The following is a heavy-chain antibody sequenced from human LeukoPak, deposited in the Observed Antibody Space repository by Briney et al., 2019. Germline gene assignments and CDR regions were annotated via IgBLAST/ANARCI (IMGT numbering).Heavy chain of an antibody. Sequence: SVKVSCKASGGTFSSYAISWVRQAPGQGLEWMGRIIPIFGTANYAQKFQGRVTITTDESTSTAYMELSSLRSEDTAVYYCARAGSSRGDRFDYWGQGTLVTVSS. D-gene: IGHD3-10*01. CDR2: IIPIFGTA. V-gene: IGHV1-69*05. CDR3: ARAGSSRGDRFDY. J-gene: IGHJ4*02. CDR1: GGTFSSYA.